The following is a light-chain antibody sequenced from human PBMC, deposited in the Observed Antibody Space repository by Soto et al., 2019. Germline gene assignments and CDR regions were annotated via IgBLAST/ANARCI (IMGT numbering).Light chain of an antibody. CDR1: SSDIGGYNY. Sequence: QSALTQPASVSGSPGQSITISCTGTSSDIGGYNYVSWYQQHPGKAPNLMIYHVSDRPSGVSDRFSGSKSGNTASLTISGLQTEDEADYYCSSYTSASTFVFGTGTKLTVL. V-gene: IGLV2-14*01. CDR3: SSYTSASTFV. CDR2: HVS. J-gene: IGLJ1*01.